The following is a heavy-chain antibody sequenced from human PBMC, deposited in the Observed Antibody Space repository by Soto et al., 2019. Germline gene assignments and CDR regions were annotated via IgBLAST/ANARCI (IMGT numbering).Heavy chain of an antibody. CDR3: ARDCSGGSCYRPNWFDP. V-gene: IGHV1-69*08. CDR2: IIPILGIA. D-gene: IGHD2-15*01. CDR1: GGTFSSYT. Sequence: QVQLVQSGAEVKKPGSSVKVSCKASGGTFSSYTISWVRQAPGQGLEWMGRIIPILGIANYAQKFQGRVTITGENSPSAAYKELRSLRSEDTAVYYCARDCSGGSCYRPNWFDPWGQGTLVTVSS. J-gene: IGHJ5*02.